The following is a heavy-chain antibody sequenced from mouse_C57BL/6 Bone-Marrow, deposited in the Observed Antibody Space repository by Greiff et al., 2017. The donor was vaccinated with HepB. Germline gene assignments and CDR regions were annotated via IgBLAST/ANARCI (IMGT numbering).Heavy chain of an antibody. V-gene: IGHV1-42*01. CDR3: ARTQLTGYYYAMDY. J-gene: IGHJ4*01. Sequence: VQLKESGPELVKPGASVKISCKASGYSFTGYYMNWVKQSPEKSLEWIGEINPSTGGTTYNQKFKAKATLTVDKSSSTAYMQLKSLTSEDSAVYYCARTQLTGYYYAMDYWGQGTSVTVSS. CDR1: GYSFTGYY. CDR2: INPSTGGT. D-gene: IGHD4-1*01.